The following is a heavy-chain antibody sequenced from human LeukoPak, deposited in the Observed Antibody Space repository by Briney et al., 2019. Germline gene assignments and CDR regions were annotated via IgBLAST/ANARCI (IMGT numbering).Heavy chain of an antibody. CDR2: ISGSGGST. V-gene: IGHV3-23*01. CDR3: AKVVTMVRSFDY. CDR1: GFTFSSYA. Sequence: GGSLRLSCAASGFTFSSYAMSWVRQALGKGLEWVSAISGSGGSTYYADSVKGRFTISRDNSKNTLYLQMNSLRAEDTAVYYCAKVVTMVRSFDYWGQGTLVTVSS. J-gene: IGHJ4*02. D-gene: IGHD3-10*01.